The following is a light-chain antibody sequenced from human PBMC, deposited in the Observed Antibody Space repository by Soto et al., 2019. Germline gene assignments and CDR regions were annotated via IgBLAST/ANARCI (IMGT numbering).Light chain of an antibody. V-gene: IGKV3-20*01. CDR1: QSVNSNY. CDR2: GAF. J-gene: IGKJ2*01. CDR3: QHSYSSPT. Sequence: EIVLTQSPGILSLSPGERATLSCRSNQSVNSNYLAWFQQHPGQPPRLLIFGAFSRAIGIPDRFSGSGTETDFTLSITRLEPEDFATYYCQHSYSSPTFGQGTKLEIK.